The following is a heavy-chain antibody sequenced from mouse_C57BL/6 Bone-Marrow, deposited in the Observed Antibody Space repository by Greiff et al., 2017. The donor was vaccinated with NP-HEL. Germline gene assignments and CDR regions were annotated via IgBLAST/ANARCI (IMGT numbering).Heavy chain of an antibody. D-gene: IGHD1-1*01. Sequence: QVQLKQPGAELVKPGASVKLSCTASGYTFTSYWMPWVQQRPGKGLEWIGMIHPNSGSTNYNEKFKSKATLTVDKSSSTAYMQLSSLTSEDSAVYYCARAAPYYYGSSYGYLDYWGQGTTLTVSS. CDR2: IHPNSGST. J-gene: IGHJ2*01. CDR1: GYTFTSYW. CDR3: ARAAPYYYGSSYGYLDY. V-gene: IGHV1-64*01.